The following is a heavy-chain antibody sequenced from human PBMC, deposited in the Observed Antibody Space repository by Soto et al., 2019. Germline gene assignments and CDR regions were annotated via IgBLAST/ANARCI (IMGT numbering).Heavy chain of an antibody. J-gene: IGHJ2*01. CDR3: ARNPEYYYDSSGPGGWYCDL. D-gene: IGHD3-22*01. CDR1: GYSISSSNW. CDR2: IYYSGST. Sequence: QVQLQESGPGLVKPSDTLSLTCAVSGYSISSSNWWGWIRQPPGKGLEWIGYIYYSGSTYYNPSLTSRVTMSVDTSKNHFSLKLSSVTAVDTAVYYCARNPEYYYDSSGPGGWYCDLWGRGTLVTVSS. V-gene: IGHV4-28*01.